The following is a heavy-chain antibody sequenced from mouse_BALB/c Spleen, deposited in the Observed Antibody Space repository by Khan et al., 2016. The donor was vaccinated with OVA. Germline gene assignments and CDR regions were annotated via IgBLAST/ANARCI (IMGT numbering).Heavy chain of an antibody. V-gene: IGHV3-2*02. CDR3: VRGRAY. J-gene: IGHJ3*01. Sequence: EVQLQESGPGLVKPSQSLSLTCTVTGYSITSDYAWNWIRQFPGNKLEWMGYISYSGRTSYTPSLKSRISITRDTSKNQFFLQLNSVTTEATATYYCVRGRAYWGQGTLVTVSA. CDR2: ISYSGRT. CDR1: GYSITSDYA. D-gene: IGHD3-3*01.